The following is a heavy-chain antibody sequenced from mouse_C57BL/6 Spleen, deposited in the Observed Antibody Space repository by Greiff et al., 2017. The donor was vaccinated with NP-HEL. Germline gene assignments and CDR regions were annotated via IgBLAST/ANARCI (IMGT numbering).Heavy chain of an antibody. CDR1: GFTFSNYW. CDR2: IRLKSDNYAT. J-gene: IGHJ3*01. V-gene: IGHV6-3*01. Sequence: EVKLQESGGGLVQPGGSMKLSCVASGFTFSNYWMNWVRQSPEKGLEWVAQIRLKSDNYATHYAESVKGRFTISRDDSKSSVYLQMNNLRAEDTGIYYCTGFITTVVGPFAYWGQGTLVTVSA. D-gene: IGHD1-1*01. CDR3: TGFITTVVGPFAY.